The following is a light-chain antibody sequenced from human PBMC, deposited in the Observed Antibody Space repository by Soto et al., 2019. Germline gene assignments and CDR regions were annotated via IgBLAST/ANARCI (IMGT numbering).Light chain of an antibody. CDR2: DVS. V-gene: IGLV2-14*01. J-gene: IGLJ2*01. Sequence: QSALTQPASVSGSPGQSITISCTGTSSDVGGYNYVSWDQQHTGKAPKLMLYDVSNRPSGVSNRFSGSKSGNTASLTISGLQAEDEADYYCSSYTTSSALRVFGGGTKLTVL. CDR1: SSDVGGYNY. CDR3: SSYTTSSALRV.